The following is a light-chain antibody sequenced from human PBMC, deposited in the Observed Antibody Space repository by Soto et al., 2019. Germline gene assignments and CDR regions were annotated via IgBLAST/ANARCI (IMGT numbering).Light chain of an antibody. Sequence: DVQMTQTPSSLSASVGDIVTITCRASHGIGNYLAWYQQKPAKVPKLLIYTSSTLQSGVPSRFSGSGSGTDFTLTISNLQPEDVATYYCQKHNAAPLTFGGGTKVDIK. J-gene: IGKJ4*01. V-gene: IGKV1-27*01. CDR3: QKHNAAPLT. CDR1: HGIGNY. CDR2: TSS.